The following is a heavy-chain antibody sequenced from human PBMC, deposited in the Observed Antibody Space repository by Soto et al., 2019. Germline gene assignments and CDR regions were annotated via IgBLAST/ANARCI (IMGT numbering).Heavy chain of an antibody. CDR2: IYLGGSA. J-gene: IGHJ6*02. V-gene: IGHV4-59*02. Sequence: QVQLQESGPGLVKPSETLSLTCTVSGDSVTSDYWSWIRQPPGKRLEYIGFIYLGGSANYNPYLESRLTISPDKSKNPLSLRVASVTAADTAVYYCTRGKWFPRGYGMDVRGRGPTVPLS. CDR1: GDSVTSDY. CDR3: TRGKWFPRGYGMDV. D-gene: IGHD3-22*01.